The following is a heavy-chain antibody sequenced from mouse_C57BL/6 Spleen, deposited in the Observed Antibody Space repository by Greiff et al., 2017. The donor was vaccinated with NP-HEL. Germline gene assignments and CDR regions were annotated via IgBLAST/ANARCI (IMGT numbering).Heavy chain of an antibody. CDR3: ARDGERNWYYFDY. V-gene: IGHV5-4*01. CDR1: GFTFSSYA. CDR2: ISDGGSYT. J-gene: IGHJ2*01. Sequence: EVKLVESGGGLVKPGGSLKLSCAASGFTFSSYAMSWVRQTPEKRLEWVATISDGGSYTYYPDNVKGRFTISRDNAKNNLYLQMSHLKSEDTAMYYCARDGERNWYYFDYWGQGTTLTVSS. D-gene: IGHD4-1*01.